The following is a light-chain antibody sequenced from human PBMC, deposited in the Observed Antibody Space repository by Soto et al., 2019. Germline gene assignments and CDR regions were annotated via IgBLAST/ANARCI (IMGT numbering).Light chain of an antibody. Sequence: QSALTQPASVSGSPGQSITISCTGTSRDIGDYKYVSWYQQHPGKVPKLLIYGVSNRPSGVSNRFSGSKSGNTASLTISGLQAEDEADYYCSSYTSSGTQVFGRGTKVTVL. CDR2: GVS. J-gene: IGLJ3*02. V-gene: IGLV2-14*03. CDR1: SRDIGDYKY. CDR3: SSYTSSGTQV.